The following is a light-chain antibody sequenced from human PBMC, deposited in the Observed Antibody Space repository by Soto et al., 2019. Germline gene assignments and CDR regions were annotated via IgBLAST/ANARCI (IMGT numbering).Light chain of an antibody. CDR1: SSDVGGHKF. CDR3: LSYAITGSVV. V-gene: IGLV2-14*03. Sequence: QSVLPQPASVSGSPGQSITISCTGTSSDVGGHKFVSWYQLHPGKAPKVIIYDDNYRPSGVSSRFSGSKSGNTASLTISGLLAEDEGDYYCLSYAITGSVVFGGGTKVTVL. J-gene: IGLJ2*01. CDR2: DDN.